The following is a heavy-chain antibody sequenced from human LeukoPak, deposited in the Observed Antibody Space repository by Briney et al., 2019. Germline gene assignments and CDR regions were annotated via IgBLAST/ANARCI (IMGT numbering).Heavy chain of an antibody. J-gene: IGHJ6*03. Sequence: SETLSLTCTVSGGSISTSGYYWGWIRQPPGKRLEWIGSIYYSGNTYYNPSLKSRVTISVDTSKNQFSLKLSSVTAADTAVYYCARDSTVRFVDSSYYYMDVWGKGTTVTVSS. V-gene: IGHV4-39*07. CDR3: ARDSTVRFVDSSYYYMDV. D-gene: IGHD4-17*01. CDR2: IYYSGNT. CDR1: GGSISTSGYY.